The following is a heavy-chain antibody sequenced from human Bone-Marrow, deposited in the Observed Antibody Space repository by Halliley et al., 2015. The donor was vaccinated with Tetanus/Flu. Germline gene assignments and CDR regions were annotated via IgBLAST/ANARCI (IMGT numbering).Heavy chain of an antibody. J-gene: IGHJ4*02. V-gene: IGHV3-21*01. D-gene: IGHD4-4*01. CDR3: VRGDRRND. CDR2: IRGSSSLV. Sequence: SLRLSCSASGFTFSNYNMVWVRQAPGEGLEWVSSIRGSSSLVYYANSVKGRFTISRDNAKDSLYLQMSSLRADDTAVYYCVRGDRRNDWGQGTQVPVTS. CDR1: GFTFSNYN.